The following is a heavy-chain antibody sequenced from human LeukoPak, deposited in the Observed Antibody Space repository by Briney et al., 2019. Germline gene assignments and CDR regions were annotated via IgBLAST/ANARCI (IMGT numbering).Heavy chain of an antibody. J-gene: IGHJ3*02. CDR2: ISWNSGSI. V-gene: IGHV3-9*01. CDR3: AGGPEVPHAFDI. Sequence: GGSLRLSCAASGFTFDDYAMHWVRQAPGKGLEWVSGISWNSGSIGYADSVKGRFTISRDNAKNSLYLQMNSLRAEDTALYYCAGGPEVPHAFDIWGQGTMVTVSS. CDR1: GFTFDDYA. D-gene: IGHD1-14*01.